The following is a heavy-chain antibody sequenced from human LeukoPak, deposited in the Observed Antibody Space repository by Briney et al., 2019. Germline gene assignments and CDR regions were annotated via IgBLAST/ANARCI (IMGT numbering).Heavy chain of an antibody. J-gene: IGHJ4*02. V-gene: IGHV4-34*01. CDR2: INYNGST. D-gene: IGHD3-10*01. CDR3: AKDGYYYGSGADS. CDR1: GGSFSGNC. Sequence: SETLSLTCAVYGGSFSGNCWTWIRQPPGKGLEWLGEINYNGSTSYNPSLKGRVTILVDTSKNQFFLKLRSVTAADTAVYYCAKDGYYYGSGADSWGQGTLVTVSS.